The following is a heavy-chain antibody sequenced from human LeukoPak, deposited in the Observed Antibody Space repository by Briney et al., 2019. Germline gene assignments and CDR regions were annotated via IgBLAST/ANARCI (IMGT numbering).Heavy chain of an antibody. Sequence: ASVRVSCKASGYTFSDYYIHWVRQAPGQGLEWMGRITPSSGDTNHAQKFQGRVTMTRDTSIGTAYMELSSLRSEDTAVYYCAREENYYDSSGYYYEGGAFDIWGQGTMVTVSS. CDR1: GYTFSDYY. V-gene: IGHV1-2*06. CDR3: AREENYYDSSGYYYEGGAFDI. J-gene: IGHJ3*02. CDR2: ITPSSGDT. D-gene: IGHD3-22*01.